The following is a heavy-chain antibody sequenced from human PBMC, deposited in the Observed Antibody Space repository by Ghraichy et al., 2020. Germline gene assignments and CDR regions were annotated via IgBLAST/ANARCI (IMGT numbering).Heavy chain of an antibody. V-gene: IGHV3-7*03. Sequence: GGSLRLSCVASGFTFSDYWMSWVRQAPGKGPEWVANIKHDDGYNKYYLDSVKGRFSISRDNAKNSLYLQMDSLRVEDTAVYYCTRDGRLWGGPGARSGFDPLGQGTLVTVSS. CDR1: GFTFSDYW. CDR3: TRDGRLWGGPGARSGFDP. J-gene: IGHJ5*02. CDR2: IKHDDGYNK. D-gene: IGHD2-8*02.